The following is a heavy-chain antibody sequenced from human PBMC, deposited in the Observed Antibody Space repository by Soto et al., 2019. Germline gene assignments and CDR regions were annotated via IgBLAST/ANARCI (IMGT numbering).Heavy chain of an antibody. Sequence: SSPTLVNPTHTVTLTCTFSGFSVSTRGVGEGWIRHPPGKALEWLALIYWDEDKRYSPSLKSRLTITKDTSKNQVVLTMTNMNPVVTATYYCAHNSASSYDRAVDYRGQGSLLTVSA. CDR3: AHNSASSYDRAVDY. V-gene: IGHV2-5*02. CDR1: GFSVSTRGVG. D-gene: IGHD1-26*01. CDR2: IYWDEDK. J-gene: IGHJ4*02.